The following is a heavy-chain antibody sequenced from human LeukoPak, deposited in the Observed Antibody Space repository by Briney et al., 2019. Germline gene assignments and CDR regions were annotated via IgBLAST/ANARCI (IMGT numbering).Heavy chain of an antibody. CDR3: ARDSGYCSGGSCYSYFDY. V-gene: IGHV1-18*01. CDR2: ISAYNGNT. CDR1: GYTFTSYG. Sequence: ASVKVSCKASGYTFTSYGISWVRQAPGQGPEWMGWISAYNGNTNYAQKLQGRVTMTTDTSTSTAYMELRSLRSDDTAVYYCARDSGYCSGGSCYSYFDYWGQGTLVTVSS. D-gene: IGHD2-15*01. J-gene: IGHJ4*02.